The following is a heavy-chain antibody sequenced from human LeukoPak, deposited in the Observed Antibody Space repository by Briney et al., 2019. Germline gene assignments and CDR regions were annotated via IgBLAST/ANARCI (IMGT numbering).Heavy chain of an antibody. D-gene: IGHD3-22*01. CDR2: INTDGSRT. V-gene: IGHV3-74*01. CDR3: ARVRADYDTSGYDY. Sequence: GGSLRLSCAASGFTFSSYWMHWVRQAPGRGPVWVSRINTDGSRTSYADSVKGRFTISRDNAKNTLYLQMNSLRAEDTAVYYCARVRADYDTSGYDYWGQGTLVTVSS. J-gene: IGHJ4*02. CDR1: GFTFSSYW.